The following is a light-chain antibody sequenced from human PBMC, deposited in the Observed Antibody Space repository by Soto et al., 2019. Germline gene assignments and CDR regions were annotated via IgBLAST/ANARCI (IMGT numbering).Light chain of an antibody. CDR1: QSVSSNY. Sequence: EIVLTQSPGTLSLSPGERATLSCRASQSVSSNYLAWYQQKPGQAPRVLLYGASTRATGIPDRFTGSGSGTDFTLTISSLQPEEFAVYYCQQYGTSRDYTFGQGPRWIS. V-gene: IGKV3-20*01. CDR3: QQYGTSRDYT. J-gene: IGKJ2*01. CDR2: GAS.